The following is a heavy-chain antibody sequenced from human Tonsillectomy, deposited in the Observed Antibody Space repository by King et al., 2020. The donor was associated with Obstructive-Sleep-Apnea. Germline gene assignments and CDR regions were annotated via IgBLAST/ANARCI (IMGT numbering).Heavy chain of an antibody. CDR3: GRSPYSYGFVNWFDP. D-gene: IGHD5-18*01. Sequence: QLQESGPGLVKPSQTLSLTCTVSGGSINSGDYYWNWIRQHPGKGLEWLGYVYYGGSTHYNPSLKSRVTISVDTSKNQFSLRLSSVTAADTAVYYCGRSPYSYGFVNWFDPWGQGILVTVSS. CDR2: VYYGGST. V-gene: IGHV4-31*03. J-gene: IGHJ5*02. CDR1: GGSINSGDYY.